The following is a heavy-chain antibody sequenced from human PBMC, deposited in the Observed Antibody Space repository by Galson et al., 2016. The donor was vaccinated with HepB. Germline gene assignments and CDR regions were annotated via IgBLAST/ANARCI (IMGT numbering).Heavy chain of an antibody. CDR3: ARGRYSETSGYIYHYYYGMDV. J-gene: IGHJ6*02. V-gene: IGHV1-69*13. Sequence: SVKVSCKASGGTFSNYVITWVRQAPGQGLEWLGGIIPSITTADFEQKFQGRVTITADESTSTAYMELSSLRSEDTAVYYCARGRYSETSGYIYHYYYGMDVWGQGTTVTVSS. D-gene: IGHD3-22*01. CDR1: GGTFSNYV. CDR2: IIPSITTA.